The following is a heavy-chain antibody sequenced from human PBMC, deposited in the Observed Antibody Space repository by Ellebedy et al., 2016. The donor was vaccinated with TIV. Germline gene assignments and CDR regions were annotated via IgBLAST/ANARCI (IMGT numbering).Heavy chain of an antibody. CDR3: ARDPVGVGPAFDV. CDR2: ITESGGNT. V-gene: IGHV3-23*01. J-gene: IGHJ3*01. Sequence: GESLKISCAASGLTFSSHAMSWVRQAPGQGMEWVSSITESGGNTYYADSVKGRVTISRDNSKDTLYLQMNSLRAEDTAIYYCARDPVGVGPAFDVWGQGTMVTVSS. CDR1: GLTFSSHA. D-gene: IGHD4-23*01.